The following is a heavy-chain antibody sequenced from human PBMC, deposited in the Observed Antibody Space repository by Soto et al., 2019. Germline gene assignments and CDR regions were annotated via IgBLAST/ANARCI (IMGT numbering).Heavy chain of an antibody. V-gene: IGHV3-30-3*01. CDR1: GFTFSSYA. CDR3: AGGWQLDNLYGGFDY. D-gene: IGHD6-6*01. J-gene: IGHJ4*02. CDR2: ISYDGSNK. Sequence: GGSLRLSCAASGFTFSSYAMHWVRQAPGKGLEWVAVISYDGSNKYYADSVKGRFTISRDNSKNTLYLQMNSLRAEDTAVYYCAGGWQLDNLYGGFDYWGQGTLVTVSS.